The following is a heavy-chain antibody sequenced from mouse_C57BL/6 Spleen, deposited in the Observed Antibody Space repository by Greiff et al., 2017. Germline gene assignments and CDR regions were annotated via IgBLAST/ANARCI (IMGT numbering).Heavy chain of an antibody. Sequence: VQLQQSGAELVRPGTSVKVSCKASGYAFTNYLIEWVKQRPGQGLAWIGVLNPGSGGTNYNEQFKGKATLTADKSSSTAYMQLSSLTSEDSAVYFCARNYGSSYLFDYWGHGTTLTVSS. V-gene: IGHV1-54*01. CDR2: LNPGSGGT. J-gene: IGHJ2*01. D-gene: IGHD1-1*01. CDR3: ARNYGSSYLFDY. CDR1: GYAFTNYL.